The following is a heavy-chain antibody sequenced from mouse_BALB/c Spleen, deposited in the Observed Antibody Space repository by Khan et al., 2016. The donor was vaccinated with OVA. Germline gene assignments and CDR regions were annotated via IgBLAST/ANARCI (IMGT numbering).Heavy chain of an antibody. CDR3: ARIYGSDFDY. CDR1: GYSFTGYS. D-gene: IGHD1-1*01. CDR2: INPHIGET. V-gene: IGHV1-20*02. Sequence: VQLKQSGPELVKPGASVKISCKASGYSFTGYSMNWGMQSLGKSLEWIGRINPHIGETFYNQKFKGKATLTVDESSSTAQKEHRSLSFEDSAVYYCARIYGSDFDYWGQGTTLTVSS. J-gene: IGHJ2*01.